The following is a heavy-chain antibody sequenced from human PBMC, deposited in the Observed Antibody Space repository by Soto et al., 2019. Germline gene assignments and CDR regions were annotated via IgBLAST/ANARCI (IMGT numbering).Heavy chain of an antibody. D-gene: IGHD5-18*01. CDR3: ASPGRGYGYHDY. CDR2: IIPIFGTA. CDR1: GGTFSSYA. J-gene: IGHJ4*02. Sequence: QVQLVQSGAEVKKPGSSVKVSCKASGGTFSSYAISWVRQAPGQGLEWMGGIIPIFGTANYAQKFQGRVTITAHESTSTAYRELSSLRAEDTAGDYCASPGRGYGYHDYWGQGTLVTVSS. V-gene: IGHV1-69*12.